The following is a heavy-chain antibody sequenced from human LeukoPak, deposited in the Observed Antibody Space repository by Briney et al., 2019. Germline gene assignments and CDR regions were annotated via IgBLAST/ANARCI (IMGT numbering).Heavy chain of an antibody. Sequence: GESLKISCKGSGYSFTSYWIGWVRQMPGKGLEWMGIIYPGDSDTRYSPSFQGQVTISADKSISTAYLQWSSLKASDTAMYYCARIPRLVPAAMLGWFDPWGQGTLVTVSS. CDR2: IYPGDSDT. CDR3: ARIPRLVPAAMLGWFDP. V-gene: IGHV5-51*01. D-gene: IGHD2-2*01. J-gene: IGHJ5*02. CDR1: GYSFTSYW.